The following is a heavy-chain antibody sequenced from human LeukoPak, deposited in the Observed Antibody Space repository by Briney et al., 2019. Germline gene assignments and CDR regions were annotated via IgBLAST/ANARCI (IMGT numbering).Heavy chain of an antibody. J-gene: IGHJ3*02. CDR2: IIPIFGTA. Sequence: SVKVSCKASGGTFSSYAISWVRQAPGQGLEWMGGIIPIFGTANYAQKFQGRVTITADKSTSTAFMELSSLRSEDTAVYYCARTQEGGYCSSTSCYAHPFDIWGQGTMVTVPS. CDR1: GGTFSSYA. D-gene: IGHD2-2*01. V-gene: IGHV1-69*06. CDR3: ARTQEGGYCSSTSCYAHPFDI.